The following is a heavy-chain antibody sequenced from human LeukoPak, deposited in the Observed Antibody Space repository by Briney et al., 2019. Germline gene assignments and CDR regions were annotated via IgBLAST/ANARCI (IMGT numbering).Heavy chain of an antibody. J-gene: IGHJ6*02. CDR1: GGSISSYY. D-gene: IGHD6-13*01. CDR3: ARLSRIAAAGAYDYHSMDV. Sequence: SETLSLTCTVSGGSISSYYWSWIRQPPGKGLEWIGRIYTSGSTNYNPSLKSRVTMSVDTSKNQFSLKLSSVTAADTAVYYCARLSRIAAAGAYDYHSMDVWGQGTTVTVSS. V-gene: IGHV4-4*07. CDR2: IYTSGST.